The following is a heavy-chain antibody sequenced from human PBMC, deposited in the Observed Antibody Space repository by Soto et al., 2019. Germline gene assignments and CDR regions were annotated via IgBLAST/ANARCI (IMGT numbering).Heavy chain of an antibody. D-gene: IGHD1-26*01. CDR1: GGSISSGGYY. V-gene: IGHV4-31*03. CDR3: AREHSGSYYPVTIDY. CDR2: IYYSGST. Sequence: PSETLSLTCTVSGGSISSGGYYWSWIRQHPGKGLEWIGYIYYSGSTYYTPSLKSRVTISVDKSKNQFSVKLGSVTAADTAVYYCAREHSGSYYPVTIDYRGQGTLVTVSS. J-gene: IGHJ4*02.